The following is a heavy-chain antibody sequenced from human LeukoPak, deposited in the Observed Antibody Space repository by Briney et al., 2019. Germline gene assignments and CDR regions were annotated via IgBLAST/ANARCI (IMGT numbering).Heavy chain of an antibody. Sequence: ASVKVSCKASGYTFTSYGISWVRQARGRGLEWMGWISAYNGNTNYAQKPQGRVTMTTDTATSTAYMELSSLRSDHTAVYYCAVGRRNYFDDWEQGTLVTLSS. CDR3: AVGRRNYFDD. CDR2: ISAYNGNT. V-gene: IGHV1-18*04. CDR1: GYTFTSYG. J-gene: IGHJ4*01. D-gene: IGHD1-14*01.